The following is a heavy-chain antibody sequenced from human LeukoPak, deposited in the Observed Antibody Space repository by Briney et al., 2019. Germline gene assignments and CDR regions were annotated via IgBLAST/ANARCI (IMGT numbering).Heavy chain of an antibody. Sequence: SQTLSLTCTVSGGSISSGSYYWSWIRQPAGKGLEWIGRIYTSGSANYNPSLKSRVTISVDTSKNQFSLKLSSVTAADTAVYYCARGYYDILTRQNWFDPWGQGTLVTVSS. CDR2: IYTSGSA. CDR1: GGSISSGSYY. J-gene: IGHJ5*02. V-gene: IGHV4-61*02. CDR3: ARGYYDILTRQNWFDP. D-gene: IGHD3-9*01.